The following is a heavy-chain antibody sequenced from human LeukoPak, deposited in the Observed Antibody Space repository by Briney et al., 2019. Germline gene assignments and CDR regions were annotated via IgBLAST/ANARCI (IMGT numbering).Heavy chain of an antibody. CDR1: GFTFSSYG. V-gene: IGHV3-30*18. J-gene: IGHJ6*02. CDR2: MSYDGSNK. D-gene: IGHD2/OR15-2a*01. CDR3: AKDRNIYYYFGMDV. Sequence: GGSLRLSCAASGFTFSSYGMHWVRQAPGKGLEWVAVMSYDGSNKYCADSVKGRFTISRDNSKNTLYLQMNSLRAEDTAVYYCAKDRNIYYYFGMDVWGQGTTVTVSS.